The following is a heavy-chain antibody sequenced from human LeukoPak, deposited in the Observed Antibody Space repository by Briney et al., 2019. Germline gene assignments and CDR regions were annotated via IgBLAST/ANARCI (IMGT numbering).Heavy chain of an antibody. D-gene: IGHD5-18*01. CDR3: ARGSYSYGP. CDR1: GGSISSYY. V-gene: IGHV4-59*01. Sequence: SETLSLTCTVSGGSISSYYWSWIRQPPGKGLEWIGYIYYSGNTNYNPSLKSRVTISVDRSKNQFSLKLSSVTAADAAVYHCARGSYSYGPWGRGTLVTVSS. CDR2: IYYSGNT. J-gene: IGHJ5*02.